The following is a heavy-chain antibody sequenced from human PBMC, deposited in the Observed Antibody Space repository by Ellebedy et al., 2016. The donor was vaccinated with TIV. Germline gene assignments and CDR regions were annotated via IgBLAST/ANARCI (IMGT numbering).Heavy chain of an antibody. CDR2: ISSGSSTI. CDR1: GFSFSNYN. Sequence: GESLKISCAASGFSFSNYNMNWVRQAPGKGLEWVSCISSGSSTIYYADSVKGRFTISRDNSMTTLYLEMNSLRAEDTAVYYCARDLDKSSGWYGGAAYWGQGTLVTVSS. D-gene: IGHD6-19*01. CDR3: ARDLDKSSGWYGGAAY. V-gene: IGHV3-48*01. J-gene: IGHJ4*02.